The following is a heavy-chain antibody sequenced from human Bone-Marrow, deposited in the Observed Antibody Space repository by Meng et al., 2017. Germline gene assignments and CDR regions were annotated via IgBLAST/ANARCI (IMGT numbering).Heavy chain of an antibody. CDR1: GFTFSSYW. Sequence: EVHLVESGGALVQPGGSLRLSCNASGFTFSSYWMHWVRQAPGKGPVWVSRINTDGSSTDYADSVKGRFTISRDNAKNTLYLQMNSLRAEDTAMYYRARFTPFDYWGQGTLVTVSS. CDR3: ARFTPFDY. V-gene: IGHV3-74*01. CDR2: INTDGSST. J-gene: IGHJ4*02.